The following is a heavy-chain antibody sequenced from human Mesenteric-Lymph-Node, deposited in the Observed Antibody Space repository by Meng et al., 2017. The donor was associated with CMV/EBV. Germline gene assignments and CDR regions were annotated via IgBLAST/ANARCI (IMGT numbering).Heavy chain of an antibody. CDR2: VYYSGGT. V-gene: IGHV4-59*12. Sequence: SETLSLTCTVSGGSISSYYWSWIRQPPGKGLEWIGYVYYSGGTNYHPSLKSRVTISMDTSNNVFSLKLSSVTAADTAVYYCARGLWFGGYAMDVWGQGTTVTVSS. J-gene: IGHJ6*02. CDR3: ARGLWFGGYAMDV. CDR1: GGSISSYY. D-gene: IGHD3-10*01.